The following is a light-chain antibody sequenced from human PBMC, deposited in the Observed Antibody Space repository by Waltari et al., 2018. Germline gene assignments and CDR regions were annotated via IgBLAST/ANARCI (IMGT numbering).Light chain of an antibody. CDR1: SGHSSNS. CDR2: GDSDGSN. J-gene: IGLJ3*02. CDR3: QTGGHGTWV. Sequence: QLVLTQSPSASASLGASVKLTCTLSSGHSSNSIAWHQKHPKKGPRYLMKGDSDGSNSKGAEIPDRFSGSSSGAERYLTISSLQSEDEADYYCQTGGHGTWVFGGGTKLTVL. V-gene: IGLV4-69*01.